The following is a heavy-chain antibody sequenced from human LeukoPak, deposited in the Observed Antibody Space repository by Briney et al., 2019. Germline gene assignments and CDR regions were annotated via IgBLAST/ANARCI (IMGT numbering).Heavy chain of an antibody. CDR3: AKDRGYSGYDFGFDP. CDR2: ISWNSGSI. Sequence: TGGSLRLSCAASGFTFDDYAMHWVRQAPGKGLEWVSGISWNSGSIGYADSVKGRFTISRDNAKNSLYLQMNSLRAEDTALYYCAKDRGYSGYDFGFDPWGHGTLVTVSA. V-gene: IGHV3-9*01. D-gene: IGHD5-12*01. CDR1: GFTFDDYA. J-gene: IGHJ5*02.